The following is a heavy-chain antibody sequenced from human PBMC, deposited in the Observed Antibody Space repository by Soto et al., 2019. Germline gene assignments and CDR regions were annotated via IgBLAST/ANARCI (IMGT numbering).Heavy chain of an antibody. V-gene: IGHV4-34*01. J-gene: IGHJ6*02. D-gene: IGHD3-10*01. CDR1: GGSFSGYY. CDR2: INHSGST. Sequence: SETLSLTCAVYGGSFSGYYWSWIRQPPGKGLEWIGEINHSGSTNYNPSIKSRVTISVDTSKNQVSLKLSSVTAADTAVYYCARVSGIYYYGMDVWGQGTTVTVSS. CDR3: ARVSGIYYYGMDV.